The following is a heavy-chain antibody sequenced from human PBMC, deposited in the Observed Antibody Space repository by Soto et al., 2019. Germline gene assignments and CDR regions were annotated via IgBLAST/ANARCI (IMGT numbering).Heavy chain of an antibody. D-gene: IGHD6-13*01. V-gene: IGHV3-23*01. CDR2: IGGSGRNT. J-gene: IGHJ4*02. CDR3: AKDGLSDSPSAIDY. CDR1: GFVFSKSG. Sequence: PGGSLRLSCAASGFVFSKSGMSWVRQAPGKGLAWVAGIGGSGRNTYYADSVKGRFIISRDNSKNTLFLQMNSLRAEDTAIYYCAKDGLSDSPSAIDYSGQGTLVTVSS.